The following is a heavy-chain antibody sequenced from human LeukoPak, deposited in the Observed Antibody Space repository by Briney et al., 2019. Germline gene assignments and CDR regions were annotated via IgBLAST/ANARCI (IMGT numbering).Heavy chain of an antibody. J-gene: IGHJ4*02. D-gene: IGHD4-11*01. CDR3: ARRRRLASYFDY. Sequence: SETLSLTCAVYGGSFSGYYWSWIRQPPGKGLEWIGEINHSGSTNYNPSLKSRVTISVDTPKNQFSLKLSSVTAADTAVYYCARRRRLASYFDYWGQGTLVTVSS. V-gene: IGHV4-34*01. CDR1: GGSFSGYY. CDR2: INHSGST.